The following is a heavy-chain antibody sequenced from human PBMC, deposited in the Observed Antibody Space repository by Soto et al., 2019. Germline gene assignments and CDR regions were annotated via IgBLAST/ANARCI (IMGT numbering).Heavy chain of an antibody. D-gene: IGHD3-9*01. CDR2: LSASGGDT. V-gene: IGHV3-23*01. Sequence: EVQLLESGGDLVQPGGSLRLSCAASGFTFSSYAMTWVRQAPGKGLEWVSTLSASGGDTYYADSVKGRFTISRDNSKNTLYLQMNRLGAEATAVYYCVKGGDWYWGQGTLVTVYS. CDR1: GFTFSSYA. J-gene: IGHJ4*02. CDR3: VKGGDWY.